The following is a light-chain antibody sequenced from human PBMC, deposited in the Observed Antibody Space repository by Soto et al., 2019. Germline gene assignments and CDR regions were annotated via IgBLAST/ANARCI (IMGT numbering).Light chain of an antibody. CDR3: QQSYITPRT. J-gene: IGKJ1*01. Sequence: DIQMTQRQPFLSGSVGDRVTITCRASQSISSYLNWYQQKPGKAPKLLIYAASSLQSGVPSRFSGSGSGTDFTLTISRRQPEDFATYYCQQSYITPRTVGHGTMVDIK. V-gene: IGKV1-39*01. CDR1: QSISSY. CDR2: AAS.